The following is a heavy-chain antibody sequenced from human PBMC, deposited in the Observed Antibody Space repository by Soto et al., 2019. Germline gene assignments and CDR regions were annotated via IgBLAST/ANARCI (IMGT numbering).Heavy chain of an antibody. J-gene: IGHJ3*02. CDR3: ARGPPLLWGTIVGANRAFDI. CDR2: ISAYNGNT. D-gene: IGHD1-26*01. Sequence: ASVKVSCKASGYTFTSYGISGVRQAPGQGLEWMGWISAYNGNTNYAQKLQGRVTMTKDTSTSTAYMELRSLRSDDTAVYYCARGPPLLWGTIVGANRAFDIWGQGTMVTV. CDR1: GYTFTSYG. V-gene: IGHV1-18*01.